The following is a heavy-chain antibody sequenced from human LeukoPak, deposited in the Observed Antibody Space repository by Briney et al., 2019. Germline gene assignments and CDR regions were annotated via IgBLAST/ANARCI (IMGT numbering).Heavy chain of an antibody. CDR2: IKQDGSEK. V-gene: IGHV3-7*01. Sequence: GGSLRLSCAASGFAFSTYWMSWVRQAPGKGLEWVANIKQDGSEKYYVDSVKGRFTISRDNAKNSLYLQMSSLRAEDTAVYYCARDLWVITDYFDYWGQGTLVTVSS. D-gene: IGHD1-14*01. J-gene: IGHJ4*02. CDR1: GFAFSTYW. CDR3: ARDLWVITDYFDY.